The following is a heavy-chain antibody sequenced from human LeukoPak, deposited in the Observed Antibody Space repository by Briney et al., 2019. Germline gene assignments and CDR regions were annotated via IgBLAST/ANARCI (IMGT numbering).Heavy chain of an antibody. J-gene: IGHJ3*02. CDR2: VSYDGSNK. CDR3: AKKIYSSSWPDDAFDI. D-gene: IGHD6-13*01. V-gene: IGHV3-30*09. CDR1: GFTISAFA. Sequence: PGGSLRLSCAASGFTISAFAMHWVRQAPDRGLEWVAVVSYDGSNKHYADSVRSRFAISRDISKNTVYLQMNSLRAEDTAVYYCAKKIYSSSWPDDAFDIWGQGTMVTVSS.